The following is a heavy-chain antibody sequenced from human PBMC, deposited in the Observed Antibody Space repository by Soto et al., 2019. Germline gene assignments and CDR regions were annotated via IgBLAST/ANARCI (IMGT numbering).Heavy chain of an antibody. CDR1: GFTFSSYW. D-gene: IGHD6-19*01. V-gene: IGHV3-7*03. CDR2: IKQDGSEK. Sequence: HPGGSLRLSCAASGFTFSSYWMSWVRQAPGKGLEWVANIKQDGSEKYYVDSVKGRFTISRDNAKNSLYLQMNSLRAEDTAVYYYARIGSGWYDAFDIWGQGTMVTVSS. J-gene: IGHJ3*02. CDR3: ARIGSGWYDAFDI.